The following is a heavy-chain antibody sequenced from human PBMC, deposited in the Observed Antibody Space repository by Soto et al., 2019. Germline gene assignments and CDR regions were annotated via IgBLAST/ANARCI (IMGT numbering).Heavy chain of an antibody. V-gene: IGHV3-23*01. CDR1: GFTFSSYA. J-gene: IGHJ6*03. CDR3: ARGKYCSSTSCYYFAMDV. Sequence: GGSLRLSCAASGFTFSSYAMSWVRQAPGKGLEWVSAISGSGGSTYYADSVKGRFTISRDNSKNTLYLQMNSLRAEDTAVYYCARGKYCSSTSCYYFAMDVWGKGTTVTVSS. D-gene: IGHD2-2*01. CDR2: ISGSGGST.